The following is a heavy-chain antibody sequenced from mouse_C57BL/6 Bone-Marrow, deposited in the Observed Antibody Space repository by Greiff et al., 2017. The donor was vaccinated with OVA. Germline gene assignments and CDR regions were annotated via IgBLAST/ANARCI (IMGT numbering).Heavy chain of an antibody. J-gene: IGHJ3*01. CDR1: GFSLTSYG. V-gene: IGHV2-2*01. D-gene: IGHD1-1*01. CDR2: IWSGGST. CDR3: ARNLGYYGSSYDWFAY. Sequence: VKLMESGPGLVQPSQSLSITCTVSGFSLTSYGVHWVRQSPGKGLEWLGVIWSGGSTDYNAAFISRLSISKDNSKSQVFFKMNSLQADDTAIYYCARNLGYYGSSYDWFAYWGQGTLVTVSA.